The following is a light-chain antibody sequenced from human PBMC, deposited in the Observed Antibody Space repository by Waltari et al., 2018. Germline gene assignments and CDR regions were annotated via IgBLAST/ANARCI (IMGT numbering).Light chain of an antibody. CDR1: QSISTW. J-gene: IGKJ4*01. V-gene: IGKV1-5*03. Sequence: DIQMTQSPSTLSASVGNRVTITCRTSQSISTWLAWYQQKPGTAPKLLIYKASSLENEVPSRFSGSGSGTEFTLTISSLQPDDFATFYCQQYKSYPPTFGGGTKVDIK. CDR2: KAS. CDR3: QQYKSYPPT.